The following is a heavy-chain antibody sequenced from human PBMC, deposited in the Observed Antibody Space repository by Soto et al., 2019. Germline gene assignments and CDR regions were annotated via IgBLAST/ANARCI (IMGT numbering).Heavy chain of an antibody. CDR3: VKDLVVLSAIFDS. CDR2: IVASGGRT. CDR1: GFTFGNYA. V-gene: IGHV3-23*01. Sequence: PGGSLRLSCAASGFTFGNYAMGWVRQAPGKGLEWVSGIVASGGRTFYADSAKGRFTISRDNSRSTLYLQMNSLRADDTAVYYCVKDLVVLSAIFDSWGGGTLVTVSS. J-gene: IGHJ4*02. D-gene: IGHD2-21*02.